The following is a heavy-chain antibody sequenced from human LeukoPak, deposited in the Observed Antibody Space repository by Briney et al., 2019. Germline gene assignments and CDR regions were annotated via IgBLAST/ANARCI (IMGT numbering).Heavy chain of an antibody. J-gene: IGHJ6*03. CDR3: AKRGFMGIYYYYMDV. CDR2: ISGSGGST. V-gene: IGHV3-23*01. Sequence: PGGSLRLSCAASGFTFSSYAMSWVRQAPGKGLEWVSAISGSGGSTYYADSVKGRFTISRDNSKNTLYLQMNSLRAEDTAVYYCAKRGFMGIYYYYMDVWGKGTTVTVSS. CDR1: GFTFSSYA. D-gene: IGHD3-10*01.